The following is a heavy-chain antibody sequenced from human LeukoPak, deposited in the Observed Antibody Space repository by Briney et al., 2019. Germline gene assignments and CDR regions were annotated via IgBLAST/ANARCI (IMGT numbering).Heavy chain of an antibody. CDR1: GGSVSSGSYY. Sequence: SETLSLTCTVSGGSVSSGSYYWSWIRQPPGKGLEWIGYIYYSGSTNYNPSLKSRVTISVDTSKNQFSLKLSSVTAADTAVYYCARSELFCSRTSCFRPGDSGYWFDPWGQGTLVTVSS. CDR3: ARSELFCSRTSCFRPGDSGYWFDP. J-gene: IGHJ5*02. V-gene: IGHV4-61*01. CDR2: IYYSGST. D-gene: IGHD2-2*01.